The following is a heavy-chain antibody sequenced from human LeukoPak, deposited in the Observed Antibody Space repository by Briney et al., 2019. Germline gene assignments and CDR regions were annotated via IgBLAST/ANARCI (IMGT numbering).Heavy chain of an antibody. D-gene: IGHD2-21*02. V-gene: IGHV4-38-2*02. CDR1: GYSISSGYY. Sequence: SETLSLTCTVSGYSISSGYYWGWIRQPPGKGLEWIGSIYHSGSTYYNPSLKSRVTISVDTSKNQFSLKLSSVTAADTAVYYCARVMHIVVVTAIPAYYFDYWGQGTLVTVSS. CDR3: ARVMHIVVVTAIPAYYFDY. J-gene: IGHJ4*02. CDR2: IYHSGST.